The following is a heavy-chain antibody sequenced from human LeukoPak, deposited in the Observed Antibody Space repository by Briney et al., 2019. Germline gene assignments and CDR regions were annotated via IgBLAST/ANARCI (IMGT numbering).Heavy chain of an antibody. J-gene: IGHJ4*02. CDR2: IYYSGST. V-gene: IGHV4-59*01. D-gene: IGHD3-9*01. CDR3: AREPPPYDILTGYPLYYFDY. CDR1: GGSISSYY. Sequence: SETLSLTCTGSGGSISSYYWSWIRQPPGKGLEWIGYIYYSGSTNYNPSLKSRVTISVDTSKNQFSLKLSSVTAADTAVYFCAREPPPYDILTGYPLYYFDYWGQGTLVTVSS.